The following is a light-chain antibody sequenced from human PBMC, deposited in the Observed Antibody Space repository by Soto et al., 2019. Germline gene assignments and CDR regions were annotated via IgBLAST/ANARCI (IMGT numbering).Light chain of an antibody. V-gene: IGKV3-15*01. Sequence: EVVMTQSPATLSVSLGDRATLSCRASQSVSSNLAWYQQKPGQAPRLLIYHASTRATGVPATFSGSGSGTEFTLTISSLQSEDFAVYSCQQYNNWPRTFGGGTKVEVK. J-gene: IGKJ4*01. CDR2: HAS. CDR1: QSVSSN. CDR3: QQYNNWPRT.